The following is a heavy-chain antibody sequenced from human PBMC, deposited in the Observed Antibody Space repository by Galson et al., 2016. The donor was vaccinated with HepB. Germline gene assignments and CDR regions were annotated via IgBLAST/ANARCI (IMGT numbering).Heavy chain of an antibody. J-gene: IGHJ4*02. D-gene: IGHD6-13*01. CDR2: IFHSGST. CDR3: ARTEFGVVAAGTSVGC. V-gene: IGHV4-4*02. CDR1: GGSITNHNW. Sequence: SETLSLTCAVSGGSITNHNWWSWVRQPPGKGLEWIGEIFHSGSTNYNPSLKSRVTISVDTSKHQFSLKLTSVTAADTAVYYCARTEFGVVAAGTSVGCWGQGTLVTVSS.